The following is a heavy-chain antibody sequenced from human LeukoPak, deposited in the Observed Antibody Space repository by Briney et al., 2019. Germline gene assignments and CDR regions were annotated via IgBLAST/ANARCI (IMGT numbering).Heavy chain of an antibody. Sequence: PGGSLRLSCAASGFTFSSYAMSWVRQAPGKGLEWVSAISGSGGSTYYADSVKGRFTISRDNSKNTLYLQMDSLRAEDTAVYYCARANLYCSSTSCYPYYFDYWGQGTLVTVSS. CDR1: GFTFSSYA. J-gene: IGHJ4*02. CDR3: ARANLYCSSTSCYPYYFDY. CDR2: ISGSGGST. V-gene: IGHV3-23*01. D-gene: IGHD2-2*01.